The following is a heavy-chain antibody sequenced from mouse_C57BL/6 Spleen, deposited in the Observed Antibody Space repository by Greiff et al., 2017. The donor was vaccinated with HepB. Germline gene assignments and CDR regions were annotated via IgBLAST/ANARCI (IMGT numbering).Heavy chain of an antibody. V-gene: IGHV1-64*01. CDR3: ASLGGRGYFDV. D-gene: IGHD6-1*01. Sequence: QVQLQQPGAELVKPGASVKLSCKASGYTFTSYWMHWVKQRPGQGLEWIGMIHPNSGSTNYNEKFKSKATLTVDKSSSTAYMQLSSLTSEDSAVYYCASLGGRGYFDVWGTGTTVTVSS. CDR2: IHPNSGST. CDR1: GYTFTSYW. J-gene: IGHJ1*03.